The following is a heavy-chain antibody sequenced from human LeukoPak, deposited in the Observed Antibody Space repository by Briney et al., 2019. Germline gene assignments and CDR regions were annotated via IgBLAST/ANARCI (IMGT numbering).Heavy chain of an antibody. CDR2: IRKMGGFGGTT. CDR3: SRDDALGDNALDI. D-gene: IGHD3-16*01. V-gene: IGHV3-49*04. Sequence: GGSLRLSCTTSEFTFGDYALSWVRQAPGKGLEWVGLIRKMGGFGGTTEYAASVGGRFSISRDDSKSIAYLQMNSLRAEDTAVYYCSRDDALGDNALDIWGQGTMVTVSS. CDR1: EFTFGDYA. J-gene: IGHJ3*02.